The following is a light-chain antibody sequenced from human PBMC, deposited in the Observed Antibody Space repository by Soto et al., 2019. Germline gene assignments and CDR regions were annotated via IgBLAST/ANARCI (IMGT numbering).Light chain of an antibody. V-gene: IGKV3-15*01. CDR1: QGVATT. CDR2: NAY. CDR3: QQDKSRPLA. J-gene: IGKJ4*01. Sequence: EIVWTQSPDTLSLSPGDRATLSCRASQGVATTLAWYRQQPGQAPRLLIYNAYIRASGVPARFSGSGSGTEFTLTISSLQSEDFAVYYCQQDKSRPLAFGGGTKVDIK.